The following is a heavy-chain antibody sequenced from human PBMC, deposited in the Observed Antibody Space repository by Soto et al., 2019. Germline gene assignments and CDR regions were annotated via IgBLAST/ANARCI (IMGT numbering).Heavy chain of an antibody. J-gene: IGHJ6*02. Sequence: QVQLVQSGAEVKKPGSSVTVSCKTSGGTFSKDALNWVRQAPGQGLEWMGLLSPVFGSPIYAQKSQGRSRIIADESTSTVFMDLSSLRSEDTAVYYCTRVLGYTFEPGKTRYYAMDVWGQGTPVFVSS. CDR3: TRVLGYTFEPGKTRYYAMDV. CDR1: GGTFSKDA. D-gene: IGHD5-18*01. CDR2: LSPVFGSP. V-gene: IGHV1-69*01.